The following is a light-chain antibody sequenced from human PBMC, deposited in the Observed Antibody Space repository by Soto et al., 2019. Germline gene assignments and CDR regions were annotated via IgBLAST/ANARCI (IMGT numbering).Light chain of an antibody. CDR1: QYVGSR. Sequence: EIVLTQSPATLSSSPGETATLSCRASQYVGSRLAWYQHKPGQAPRLLIYYMSKRATGIPARFSGSGSGTDFTLTISSLAPDDFATYYCQQGYTSSITFGQGTRLEIK. CDR3: QQGYTSSIT. CDR2: YMS. V-gene: IGKV3-11*01. J-gene: IGKJ5*01.